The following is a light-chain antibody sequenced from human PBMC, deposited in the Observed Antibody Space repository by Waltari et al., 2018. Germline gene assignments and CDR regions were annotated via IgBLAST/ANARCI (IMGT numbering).Light chain of an antibody. J-gene: IGLJ1*01. CDR2: EVI. CDR1: SSDVGSYNL. V-gene: IGLV2-23*02. CDR3: YSHARSKTYV. Sequence: QSALTQPASVSGSPGQSITISCTGTSSDVGSYNLVSWYQHHPGRAPKLIIYEVIKRTSGVYKRLSGCKSGNTASLTISGLLAEDEADYYCYSHARSKTYVFGTGTKVTVL.